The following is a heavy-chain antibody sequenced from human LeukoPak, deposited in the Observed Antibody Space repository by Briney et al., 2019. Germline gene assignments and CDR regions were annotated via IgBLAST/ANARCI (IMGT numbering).Heavy chain of an antibody. J-gene: IGHJ4*02. Sequence: PGGSLRLSCVASGFSFNNYAMNWVRQAPGKGLEWVSLIIGSSGSTFYADSVKGRFTISRDKSKNTLYLEMNSLRAEDTAVYYCAKGAYDCTEIAYFDYWGQGSLVTVSS. CDR2: IIGSSGST. D-gene: IGHD5-12*01. CDR1: GFSFNNYA. V-gene: IGHV3-23*01. CDR3: AKGAYDCTEIAYFDY.